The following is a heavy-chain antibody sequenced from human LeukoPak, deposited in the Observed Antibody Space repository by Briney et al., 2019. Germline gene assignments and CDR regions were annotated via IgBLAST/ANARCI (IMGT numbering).Heavy chain of an antibody. CDR3: ARDLPVVPAAMEEFDY. CDR2: ISSSSSYI. V-gene: IGHV3-21*01. D-gene: IGHD2-2*01. CDR1: GFTFSSYS. J-gene: IGHJ4*02. Sequence: PGGSLRLSCAASGFTFSSYSMNWVRQAPGKGLEWVSSISSSSSYIYYADSVKGRFTISRDNAKNSLYLQMNSLRAEDTAVYYCARDLPVVPAAMEEFDYWGQGTLVTVSS.